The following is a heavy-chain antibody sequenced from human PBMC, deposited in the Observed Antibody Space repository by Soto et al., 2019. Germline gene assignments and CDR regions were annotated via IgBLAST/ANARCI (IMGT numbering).Heavy chain of an antibody. CDR3: ARGGVAVAGTFYYYYYYMDV. CDR1: GGPISSYY. CDR2: IYYSGST. D-gene: IGHD6-19*01. Sequence: SETLSLTCTVSGGPISSYYWSWIRQPPGKGLEWIGYIYYSGSTNYNPSLKSRVTISVDTSKNQFSLKLSSVTAADTAVYYCARGGVAVAGTFYYYYYYMDVWGKGTTVTVSS. V-gene: IGHV4-59*01. J-gene: IGHJ6*03.